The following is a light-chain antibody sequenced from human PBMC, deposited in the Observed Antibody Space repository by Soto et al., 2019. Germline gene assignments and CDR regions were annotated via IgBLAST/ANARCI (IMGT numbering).Light chain of an antibody. CDR3: QVWDSSSDHVV. Sequence: SYVLTQPPSVSVAAGQTARITCGGSNIGVKSVHWYQQKPGQAPVLVVYDGSDRPSGIPERFSGSNSGNTATLTINRVEAGDEADYYCQVWDSSSDHVVFGGGTQLTVL. V-gene: IGLV3-21*02. CDR2: DGS. J-gene: IGLJ2*01. CDR1: NIGVKS.